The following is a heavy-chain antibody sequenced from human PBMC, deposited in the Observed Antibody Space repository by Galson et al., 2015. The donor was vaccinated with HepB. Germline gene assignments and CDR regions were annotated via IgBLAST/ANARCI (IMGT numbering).Heavy chain of an antibody. CDR2: ISYDEKNR. CDR3: AKGYSDTPPIYYYYYMDV. CDR1: GFTFSNYA. D-gene: IGHD4-17*01. V-gene: IGHV3-30*18. J-gene: IGHJ6*03. Sequence: SLRLSCAASGFTFSNYAMHWARQAPDKGLEWVALISYDEKNRFYADSVKGRFTISRDNYKNTVYVEMSNLRPDDTAVYYCAKGYSDTPPIYYYYYMDVWGKGTTVTVSS.